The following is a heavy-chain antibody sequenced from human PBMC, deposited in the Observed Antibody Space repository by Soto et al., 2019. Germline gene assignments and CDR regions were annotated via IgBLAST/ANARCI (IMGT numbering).Heavy chain of an antibody. Sequence: RGSLRLSCSASGVTFSNYAMHWVRQAPGKGLEYVSAISSNGGSTYYADSVKGRFTISRDNSKNTLYLQMSSLRAEDTAVYYCVKAHGYDFDYWGQGTLVTVSS. CDR3: VKAHGYDFDY. V-gene: IGHV3-64D*06. J-gene: IGHJ4*02. CDR1: GVTFSNYA. CDR2: ISSNGGST. D-gene: IGHD5-12*01.